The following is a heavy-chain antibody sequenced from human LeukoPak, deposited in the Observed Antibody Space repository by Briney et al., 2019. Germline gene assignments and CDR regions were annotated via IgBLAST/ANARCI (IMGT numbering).Heavy chain of an antibody. Sequence: SEPLSLTCAVYGGSFSGYYWSWIRQPRGKGLEWIGEINHSGSTNYNPSLKSRITISVDTSKNQFSLKLSSVTAADTAVYYCARGEGRGYSYGYRGYYYYGMDVWGQGTTVTVSS. CDR3: ARGEGRGYSYGYRGYYYYGMDV. D-gene: IGHD5-18*01. V-gene: IGHV4-34*01. CDR1: GGSFSGYY. CDR2: INHSGST. J-gene: IGHJ6*02.